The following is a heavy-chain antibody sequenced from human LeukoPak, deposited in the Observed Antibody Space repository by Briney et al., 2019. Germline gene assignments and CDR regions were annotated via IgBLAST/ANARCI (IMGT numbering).Heavy chain of an antibody. J-gene: IGHJ1*01. V-gene: IGHV3-30*18. D-gene: IGHD1-26*01. CDR2: ISYDGSNK. CDR3: AKDRGGSFPPEYFQH. Sequence: PGGSLRLSCAASGFTFRSYGMHWVRQAPGKGLEWVAVISYDGSNKYYADSVKGRFTISRDNSKNTLYLQMNSLRAEDTAVYYCAKDRGGSFPPEYFQHWGQGTPVTVSS. CDR1: GFTFRSYG.